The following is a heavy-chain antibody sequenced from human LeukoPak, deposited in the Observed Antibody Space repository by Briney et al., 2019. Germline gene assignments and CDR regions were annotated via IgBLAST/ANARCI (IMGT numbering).Heavy chain of an antibody. D-gene: IGHD1-26*01. V-gene: IGHV4-61*01. Sequence: PSETLSLTCTVSGGSVSSGSYYWSWIRQPPGKGLEWIGYIYYSGSTNYNPSLKSRVTISVDTSKNQFSLKLSSVTAADTAVYYCAKLEGANYGMDVWGQGTTVTVSS. CDR2: IYYSGST. CDR3: AKLEGANYGMDV. CDR1: GGSVSSGSYY. J-gene: IGHJ6*02.